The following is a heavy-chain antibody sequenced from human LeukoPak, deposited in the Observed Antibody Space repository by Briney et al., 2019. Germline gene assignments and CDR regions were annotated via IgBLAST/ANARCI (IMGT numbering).Heavy chain of an antibody. Sequence: ASVKVSCKVSGYTLTELSMHWVRQAPGKGLEVMGGFDPEDGETIYAQKFQGRVNMTEDTSTDTAYMELSSLRSEDTAVYYCATDLTVAPRDYYGMDVWGQGTTVTVSS. CDR1: GYTLTELS. D-gene: IGHD4-23*01. V-gene: IGHV1-24*01. CDR3: ATDLTVAPRDYYGMDV. J-gene: IGHJ6*02. CDR2: FDPEDGET.